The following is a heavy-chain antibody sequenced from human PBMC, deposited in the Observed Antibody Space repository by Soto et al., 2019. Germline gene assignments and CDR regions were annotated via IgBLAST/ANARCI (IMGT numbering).Heavy chain of an antibody. J-gene: IGHJ4*02. D-gene: IGHD1-7*01. CDR3: AREEGTELDF. Sequence: QVRLVQSGAEVKKPGASVKVTCKPSGYTFTDAYIHWVRQAPGQGLEWLGWINPKNGGTNYAQKFQGSVTMTRATSSSTAFMELSSLNSNDTAVYYCAREEGTELDFWGQGTLVTVSS. V-gene: IGHV1-2*02. CDR1: GYTFTDAY. CDR2: INPKNGGT.